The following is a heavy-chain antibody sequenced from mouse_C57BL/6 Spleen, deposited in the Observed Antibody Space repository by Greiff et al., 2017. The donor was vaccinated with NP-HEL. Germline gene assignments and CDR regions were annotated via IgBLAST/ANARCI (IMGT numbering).Heavy chain of an antibody. D-gene: IGHD2-4*01. Sequence: QVQLQQPGAELVKPGASVKLSCKASGYTFTSYWMHWVKQRPGQGLEWIGMIHPNSGSTNYNEKFKSKATLTVDKSSSTAYMQRSSLTSEDSAVYYCARELEDYPYFDYWGQGTTLTVSS. CDR2: IHPNSGST. J-gene: IGHJ2*01. CDR1: GYTFTSYW. CDR3: ARELEDYPYFDY. V-gene: IGHV1-64*01.